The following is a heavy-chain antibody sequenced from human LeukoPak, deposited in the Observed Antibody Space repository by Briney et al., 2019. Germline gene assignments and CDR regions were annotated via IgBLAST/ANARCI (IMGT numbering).Heavy chain of an antibody. CDR2: ISAYNGNT. J-gene: IGHJ3*02. Sequence: ASVKVSCKASGYTFTSYGISWVRQAPGQGLEWMGLISAYNGNTNYAQKLQGRVTMTTDTSTSTAHMELRSLRSDDTAVYYCAREAVGDAFDISGQGTMVTASS. V-gene: IGHV1-18*01. CDR3: AREAVGDAFDI. D-gene: IGHD3-10*01. CDR1: GYTFTSYG.